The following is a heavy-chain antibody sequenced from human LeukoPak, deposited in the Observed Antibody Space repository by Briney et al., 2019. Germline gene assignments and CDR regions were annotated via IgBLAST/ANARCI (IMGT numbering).Heavy chain of an antibody. Sequence: GGSLTLTCAASGFTFSNYWMRWARQTPGKGLEWVANINGDGSEISYVYSLKGRFTSSRDNCKNSLSLQMNSLSVDDTGVYYCAREGLPYSGDCWGEGRLVTVSS. D-gene: IGHD2-21*02. CDR1: GFTFSNYW. J-gene: IGHJ4*02. V-gene: IGHV3-7*01. CDR3: AREGLPYSGDC. CDR2: INGDGSEI.